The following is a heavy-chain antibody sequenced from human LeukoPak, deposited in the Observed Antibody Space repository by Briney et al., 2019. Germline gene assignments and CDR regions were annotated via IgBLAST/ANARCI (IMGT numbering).Heavy chain of an antibody. J-gene: IGHJ4*02. D-gene: IGHD4-17*01. V-gene: IGHV3-23*01. Sequence: PGVSLRLSCAASGFTFGNYAMSWVRQAPEKGLEWVSAISDSAAGAYYADSVKGRFTISRDNSKNTLYLQMNSLRAEDTAVYYCANGRDYGDLGKFDYWGQGTRVTVSS. CDR1: GFTFGNYA. CDR3: ANGRDYGDLGKFDY. CDR2: ISDSAAGA.